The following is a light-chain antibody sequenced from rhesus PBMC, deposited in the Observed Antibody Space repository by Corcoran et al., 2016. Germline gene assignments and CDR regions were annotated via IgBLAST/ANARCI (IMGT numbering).Light chain of an antibody. CDR2: DAS. V-gene: IGKV1-38*01. CDR3: LQGYSTPFT. J-gene: IGKJ3*01. CDR1: QGISSY. Sequence: DIQLTQSPSSLSASVGDRVTITCRASQGISSYLAWSQQKPGKAPKLRIYDASNLQSGVPSRFSGSGSGTSFTLTISSLQPEDVAAYYCLQGYSTPFTFGPGTKLDIK.